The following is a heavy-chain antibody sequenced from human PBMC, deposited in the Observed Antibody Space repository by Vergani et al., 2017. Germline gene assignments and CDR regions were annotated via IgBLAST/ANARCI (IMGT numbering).Heavy chain of an antibody. D-gene: IGHD3-9*01. V-gene: IGHV3-9*02. Sequence: EVQLEESGGGLVLPGRSLRLSCVASGFTSAGYAMHWVRQAPGKGLEWVSGISWNSNSIGYADSVKGRFTISRDNAKNSLYLQMNSLKTEDTAVYYCTTDSEQGYDILTGYYKLDDYWGQGTLVTVSS. CDR1: GFTSAGYA. CDR2: ISWNSNSI. CDR3: TTDSEQGYDILTGYYKLDDY. J-gene: IGHJ4*02.